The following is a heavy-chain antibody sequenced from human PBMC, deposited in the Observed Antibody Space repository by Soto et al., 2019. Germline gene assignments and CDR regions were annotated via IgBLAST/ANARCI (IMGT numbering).Heavy chain of an antibody. D-gene: IGHD5-12*01. CDR2: ISGSGGGT. J-gene: IGHJ3*02. Sequence: GGSLRLSCAASGFTFSNYAMSWVRQAPGRGLDWVSSISGSGGGTYYADSVKGRFTISSDNAKNSMYLQMNSLRAEDTAVYYSARDQERGLDGFDIWGQGTTVTVSS. V-gene: IGHV3-23*01. CDR3: ARDQERGLDGFDI. CDR1: GFTFSNYA.